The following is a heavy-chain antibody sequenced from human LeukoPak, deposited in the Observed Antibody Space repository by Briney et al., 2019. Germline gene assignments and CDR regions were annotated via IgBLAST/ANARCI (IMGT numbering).Heavy chain of an antibody. Sequence: ASVKVSCKASGGTFSSYAISWVRQAPGQGLEWMGGIIPIFGTANYAQKFQGRVTITTDESTSTAYMELSSLRSEGTAAYYCAQFSPGTTVTNNWFDPWGQGTLVTVSS. CDR1: GGTFSSYA. J-gene: IGHJ5*02. CDR2: IIPIFGTA. V-gene: IGHV1-69*05. D-gene: IGHD4-17*01. CDR3: AQFSPGTTVTNNWFDP.